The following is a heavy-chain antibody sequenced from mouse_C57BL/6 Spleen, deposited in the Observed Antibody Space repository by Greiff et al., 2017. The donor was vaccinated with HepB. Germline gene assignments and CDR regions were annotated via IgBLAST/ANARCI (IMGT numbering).Heavy chain of an antibody. J-gene: IGHJ4*01. V-gene: IGHV5-17*01. CDR1: GFTFSDYG. CDR2: ISSGSSTI. D-gene: IGHD3-3*01. Sequence: VQLKESGGGLVKPGGSLKLSCAASGFTFSDYGMHWVRQAPEKGLEWVAYISSGSSTIYYADTVKGRFTISRDNAKNTLFLQMTSLRSEDTAMYYCARRKRDGDYYAMDYWGQGTSVTVSS. CDR3: ARRKRDGDYYAMDY.